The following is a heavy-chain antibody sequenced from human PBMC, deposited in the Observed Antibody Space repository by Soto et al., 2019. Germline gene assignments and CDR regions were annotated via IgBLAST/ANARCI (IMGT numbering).Heavy chain of an antibody. CDR1: GGSVSSGSYY. J-gene: IGHJ3*02. Sequence: QVQLQESGPGLVKPSETLSLTCTVSGGSVSSGSYYWSWIRQPPGKGLEWIGYIYYSGSTNYNPSLMSRVAISVNTCKNQFTLKLSSVTAADTAVYYCARDPGRELREHDAFDIWGQGTMVTVSS. V-gene: IGHV4-61*01. D-gene: IGHD1-26*01. CDR2: IYYSGST. CDR3: ARDPGRELREHDAFDI.